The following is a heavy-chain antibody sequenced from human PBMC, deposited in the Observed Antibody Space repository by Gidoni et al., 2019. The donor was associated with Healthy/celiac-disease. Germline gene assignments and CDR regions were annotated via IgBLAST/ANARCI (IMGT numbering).Heavy chain of an antibody. V-gene: IGHV3-23*01. Sequence: EVPLLESGGGLVQPGGSLRLSCAASGFTFSSYAMSWVRQAPGKGLEWVSTISDSGDSTYYADSVKGRFTISRDNSKNTLYLQMSSLRAEDTAVYYCAKDGSYDFWSGYYDWGQGTLVTVSS. J-gene: IGHJ4*02. D-gene: IGHD3-3*01. CDR2: ISDSGDST. CDR3: AKDGSYDFWSGYYD. CDR1: GFTFSSYA.